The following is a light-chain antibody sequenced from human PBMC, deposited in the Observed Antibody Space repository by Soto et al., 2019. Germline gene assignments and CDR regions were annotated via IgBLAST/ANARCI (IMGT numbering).Light chain of an antibody. Sequence: DIQMTQSPSPLSASVGDRVTITCRASQDISVYLAWYQQKPGKVPKLLIYSASTLQSGVPSRFSSSGSGTDFTLTISSLQPEDVATYYCQKFNTAPLTFGQGTRLEIK. J-gene: IGKJ5*01. CDR3: QKFNTAPLT. CDR1: QDISVY. V-gene: IGKV1-27*01. CDR2: SAS.